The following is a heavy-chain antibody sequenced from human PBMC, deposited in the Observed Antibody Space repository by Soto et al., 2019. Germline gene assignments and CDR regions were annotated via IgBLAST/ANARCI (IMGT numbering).Heavy chain of an antibody. CDR2: INHSGST. V-gene: IGHV4-34*01. CDR3: ASGGYSGYATNIDY. D-gene: IGHD5-12*01. J-gene: IGHJ4*02. Sequence: SETLSLTCAVYGGSVSGYYWSWIRQPPGKGLEWIGEINHSGSTNYNPSLKSRVTISVDTSKNQFSLKLSSVTAADTAVYYCASGGYSGYATNIDYWGQGTLVTVSS. CDR1: GGSVSGYY.